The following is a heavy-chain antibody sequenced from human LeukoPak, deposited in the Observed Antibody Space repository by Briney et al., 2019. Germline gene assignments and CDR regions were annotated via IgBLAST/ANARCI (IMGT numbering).Heavy chain of an antibody. Sequence: GGSLRLSCAASGFTFSSYSMNWVRQAPGKGLEWVSSISSSSSYIYYADSVKGRFTISRDNAKNSLYLQMNSLRAEDTAVYYCARDRNYDFWSCFRTVIYYYGMDVWGQGTTVAVSS. J-gene: IGHJ6*02. V-gene: IGHV3-21*01. CDR3: ARDRNYDFWSCFRTVIYYYGMDV. CDR2: ISSSSSYI. D-gene: IGHD3-3*01. CDR1: GFTFSSYS.